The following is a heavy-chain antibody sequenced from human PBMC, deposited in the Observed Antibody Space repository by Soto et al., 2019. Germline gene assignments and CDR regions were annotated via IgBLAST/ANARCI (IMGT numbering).Heavy chain of an antibody. CDR2: IDPSDSYT. CDR3: ARLSKRSITIFGVVINDYYYGMDV. D-gene: IGHD3-3*01. Sequence: GESVKISCKGSGYSFTSYWISWVRQMPGKGLEWMGRIDPSDSYTNYSPSFQGHVTISADKSISTAYLQWSSLKASDTAMYYCARLSKRSITIFGVVINDYYYGMDVWGQGTTVTVSS. CDR1: GYSFTSYW. V-gene: IGHV5-10-1*01. J-gene: IGHJ6*02.